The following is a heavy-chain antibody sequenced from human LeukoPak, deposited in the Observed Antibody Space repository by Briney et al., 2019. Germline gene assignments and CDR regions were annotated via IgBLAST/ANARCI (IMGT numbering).Heavy chain of an antibody. CDR1: GGSISNYY. V-gene: IGHV4-59*13. CDR3: ARGRSGSYHSPFDY. CDR2: IYYSGST. D-gene: IGHD1-26*01. Sequence: SETLSLTCTVSGGSISNYYWSWIRQPPGKGLEWIGYIYYSGSTNYNPSLESRVAISVDTSKNQFSLKLDSVTAADTAVYYCARGRSGSYHSPFDYWGQGTLVTVSS. J-gene: IGHJ4*02.